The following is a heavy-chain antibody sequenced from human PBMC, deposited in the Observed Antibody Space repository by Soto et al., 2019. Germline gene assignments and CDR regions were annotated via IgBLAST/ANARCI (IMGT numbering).Heavy chain of an antibody. Sequence: ASVKVSCKASGYTFTGYYMHWVRQAPGQGLEWMGWISAYNGNTNYAQKLQGRVTMTTDTSTSTAYMELRSLRSDDTAVYYCARSPHYGSGYYFDYWGQGTLVTVSS. CDR1: GYTFTGYY. V-gene: IGHV1-18*04. J-gene: IGHJ4*02. CDR2: ISAYNGNT. D-gene: IGHD3-10*01. CDR3: ARSPHYGSGYYFDY.